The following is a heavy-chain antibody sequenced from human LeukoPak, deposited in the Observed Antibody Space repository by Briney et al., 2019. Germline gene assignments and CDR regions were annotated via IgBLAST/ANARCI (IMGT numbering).Heavy chain of an antibody. CDR2: ISSSSSYI. D-gene: IGHD2-8*02. CDR1: GFTFSSYS. V-gene: IGHV3-21*01. J-gene: IGHJ4*02. CDR3: ARVPSTGYFDY. Sequence: GGSLRLSRAASGFTFSSYSMNWVRQAPGKGLEWVSSISSSSSYIYYADSVKGRFTISRDNAKNSLYLQMNSLRTEDAAVYYCARVPSTGYFDYWGQGTLATVSS.